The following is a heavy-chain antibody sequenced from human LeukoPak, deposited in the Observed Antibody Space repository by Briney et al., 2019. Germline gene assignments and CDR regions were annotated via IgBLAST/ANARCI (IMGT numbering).Heavy chain of an antibody. CDR1: GGATSSYY. CDR3: ARHSGAGTGFVY. D-gene: IGHD6-19*01. J-gene: IGHJ4*02. CDR2: IYYSGST. Sequence: SETLSLTCTVSGGATSSYYWSWIRQPPGKGLEWIGYIYYSGSTNYNPSLKSRLTISIDTSKNQFSLKLSSVTAADTAVYYCARHSGAGTGFVYWGQGTLVTVSS. V-gene: IGHV4-59*08.